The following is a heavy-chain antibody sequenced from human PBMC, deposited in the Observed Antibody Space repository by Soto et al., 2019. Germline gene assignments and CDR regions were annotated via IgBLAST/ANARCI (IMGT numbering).Heavy chain of an antibody. D-gene: IGHD3-22*01. J-gene: IGHJ5*02. CDR3: ARAHRELPYYYDSSGYYSWFDP. V-gene: IGHV1-69*01. CDR1: GGTCSSYA. Sequence: QVQLVQSGAEVKKPGSSVKVSCKASGGTCSSYAISWVRQAPGPGLEWMGGIIPIFGTANYGQKFQGRVTITADDSTSTAYMALSSLRSEDTAVYYCARAHRELPYYYDSSGYYSWFDPWGQGTLVTVSS. CDR2: IIPIFGTA.